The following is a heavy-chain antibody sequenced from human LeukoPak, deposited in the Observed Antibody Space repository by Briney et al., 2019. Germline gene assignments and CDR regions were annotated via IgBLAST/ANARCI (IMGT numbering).Heavy chain of an antibody. CDR2: MYSSVST. D-gene: IGHD1-26*01. CDR3: ARVRGRGTYFLDY. J-gene: IGHJ4*02. Sequence: SEPLSLTCTLSVGSVTSGSYYGSWIWQPPGKGLEWFGYMYSSVSTNYNPSLQSRVTISVDTSNNQFSLKLSSVTAADTAMYYCARVRGRGTYFLDYWGQGTLVTVSS. CDR1: VGSVTSGSYY. V-gene: IGHV4-61*01.